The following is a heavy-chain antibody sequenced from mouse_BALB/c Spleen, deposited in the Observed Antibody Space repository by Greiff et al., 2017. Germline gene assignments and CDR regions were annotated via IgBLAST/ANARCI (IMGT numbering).Heavy chain of an antibody. J-gene: IGHJ1*01. D-gene: IGHD1-1*01. V-gene: IGHV14-3*02. CDR1: GFNIKDTY. CDR2: IDPANGNT. CDR3: APYYYGSSYWYFDV. Sequence: EVQVVESGAELVKPGASVKLSCTASGFNIKDTYMHWVKQRPEQGLEWIGRIDPANGNTKYDPKFQGKATISADTSSNTAYLQLSSLTSEDTAVYYCAPYYYGSSYWYFDVWGAGTSVTVSS.